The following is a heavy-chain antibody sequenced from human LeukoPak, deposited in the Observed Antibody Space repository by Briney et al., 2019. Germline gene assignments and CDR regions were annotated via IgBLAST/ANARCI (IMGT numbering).Heavy chain of an antibody. Sequence: PSETLSLTCAVYGGSFSGYYWSWIRQPPGKGLEWIGSIYYSGSTYYNPSLKSRVTISVDTSKNQFSLKLSSMTAADTAVYYCARPELKYSYAPFDYWGQGTLVTVSS. V-gene: IGHV4-34*01. J-gene: IGHJ4*02. CDR2: IYYSGST. D-gene: IGHD5-18*01. CDR1: GGSFSGYY. CDR3: ARPELKYSYAPFDY.